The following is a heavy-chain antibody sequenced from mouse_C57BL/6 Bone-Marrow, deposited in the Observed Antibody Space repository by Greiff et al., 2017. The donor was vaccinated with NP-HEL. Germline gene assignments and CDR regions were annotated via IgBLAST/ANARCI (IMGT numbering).Heavy chain of an antibody. J-gene: IGHJ4*01. V-gene: IGHV1-19*01. CDR3: ARITTVVEDAMDY. CDR1: GYTFTDYY. Sequence: EVQLQQSGPVLVKPGASVKMSCKASGYTFTDYYMNWVKQSHGKSLEWIGVINPYNGGTSYNQKFKGKATLTVDKSSSTAYMELNSLTSEDSAVYYCARITTVVEDAMDYWGQGTSVTVSS. CDR2: INPYNGGT. D-gene: IGHD1-1*01.